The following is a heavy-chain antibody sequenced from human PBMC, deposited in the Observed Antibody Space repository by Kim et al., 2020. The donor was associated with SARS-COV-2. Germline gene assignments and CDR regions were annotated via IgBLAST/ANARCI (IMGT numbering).Heavy chain of an antibody. D-gene: IGHD3-10*01. J-gene: IGHJ6*02. CDR2: IDGGGGAT. Sequence: GGSLRLSCAASGFSFSMYGMNWVRQAPGKGLEWVSAIDGGGGATFDADSVKGRFTISRDNSKNTLYLQVNGLRADDTAVYYCVKRGEGRSGSGYMDVWGQGTTVTVSS. V-gene: IGHV3-23*01. CDR1: GFSFSMYG. CDR3: VKRGEGRSGSGYMDV.